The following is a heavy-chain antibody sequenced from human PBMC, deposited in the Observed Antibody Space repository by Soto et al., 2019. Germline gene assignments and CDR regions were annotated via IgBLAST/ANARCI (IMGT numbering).Heavy chain of an antibody. V-gene: IGHV4-34*01. CDR1: GGSFSGYY. Sequence: ETLSLTCAVYGGSFSGYYWSWIRQPPVKGLEWIGEINHSGSTNYNPSLKSRVTISVDTSKNQFSLKLSSVTAADTAVYYCASYSSSWDPLGYYGMDVWGQGTTVTVSS. D-gene: IGHD6-13*01. CDR2: INHSGST. J-gene: IGHJ6*02. CDR3: ASYSSSWDPLGYYGMDV.